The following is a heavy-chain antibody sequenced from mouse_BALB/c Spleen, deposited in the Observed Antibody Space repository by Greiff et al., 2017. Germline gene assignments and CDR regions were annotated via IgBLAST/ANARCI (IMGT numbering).Heavy chain of an antibody. Sequence: VQVVESGPGLVQPSQSLSITCTVSGFSLTGYGVNWVRQPPGKGLEWLGMIWGDGSTDYNSALKSRLSISKDNSKSQVFLKMNSLQTDDTARYYCAREVNYGSRGAFDYWGQGTTLTVSS. CDR1: GFSLTGYG. D-gene: IGHD1-1*01. CDR3: AREVNYGSRGAFDY. V-gene: IGHV2-6-7*01. J-gene: IGHJ2*01. CDR2: IWGDGST.